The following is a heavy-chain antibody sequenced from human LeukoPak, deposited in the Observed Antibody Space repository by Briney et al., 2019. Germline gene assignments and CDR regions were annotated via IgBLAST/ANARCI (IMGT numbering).Heavy chain of an antibody. CDR1: AYTCTSYY. CDR3: ARDPKADDFWGYYYYGMDV. CDR2: INPSGGST. Sequence: ASVKVSCKASAYTCTSYYMHWVRQTPGQGLEWMGIINPSGGSTSYAQKFLGRVTMTRDTSTSTVYMELSSLRSEDTAVYYCARDPKADDFWGYYYYGMDVWGQGTTVTVSS. V-gene: IGHV1-46*01. J-gene: IGHJ6*02. D-gene: IGHD3-3*01.